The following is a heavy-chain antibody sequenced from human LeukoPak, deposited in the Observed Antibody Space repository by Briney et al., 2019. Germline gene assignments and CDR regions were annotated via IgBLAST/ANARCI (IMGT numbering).Heavy chain of an antibody. J-gene: IGHJ4*02. CDR1: GYTFTNLD. D-gene: IGHD1-1*01. CDR3: ASNPPNTGDFYY. Sequence: ASVTVSCKTSGYTFTNLDINWLRQAPGQGLEWMGWMSPNSGDTGYAQKFQGRVSMTRDTSISTAYMELSSLRSEDTAVYYCASNPPNTGDFYYWGLGSLATVSS. CDR2: MSPNSGDT. V-gene: IGHV1-8*01.